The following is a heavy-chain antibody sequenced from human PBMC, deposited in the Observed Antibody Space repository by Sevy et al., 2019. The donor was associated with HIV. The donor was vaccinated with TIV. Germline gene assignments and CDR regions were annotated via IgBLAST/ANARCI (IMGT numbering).Heavy chain of an antibody. D-gene: IGHD2-8*01. V-gene: IGHV3-23*01. CDR2: ISGSGGST. J-gene: IGHJ1*01. Sequence: GGSLRLSCAASGFTFSSYAMSWVRQAPGKGLEWVSAISGSGGSTYYADSVKGRFTISRDNSKTTLYLQMNSLRAEDTAVYYCAKTDRMLTGMFQHWGQGTLVTVSS. CDR1: GFTFSSYA. CDR3: AKTDRMLTGMFQH.